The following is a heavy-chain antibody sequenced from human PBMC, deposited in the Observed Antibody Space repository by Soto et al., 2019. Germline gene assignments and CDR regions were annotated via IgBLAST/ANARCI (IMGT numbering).Heavy chain of an antibody. V-gene: IGHV4-31*03. CDR2: TYYSGST. CDR3: ARGVVSLTGFDP. J-gene: IGHJ5*02. CDR1: GGSISSGGYY. D-gene: IGHD3-3*01. Sequence: PSETLSLTCTVSGGSISSGGYYWSWIRQHPGKGLEWIGYTYYSGSTYYNPSLKSRVTISVDTSKNQFSLKLSSVTAADTAVYYCARGVVSLTGFDPWGQGTLVTVSS.